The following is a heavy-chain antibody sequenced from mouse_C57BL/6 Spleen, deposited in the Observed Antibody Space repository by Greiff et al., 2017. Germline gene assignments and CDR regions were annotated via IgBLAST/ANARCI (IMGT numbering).Heavy chain of an antibody. CDR2: IYPGSGST. CDR3: AREEEITTVVTPFAY. J-gene: IGHJ3*01. V-gene: IGHV1-55*01. CDR1: GYTFTSYW. Sequence: QVQLQQSGAELVKPGASVKMSCKASGYTFTSYWITWVKQRPGQGLEWIGDIYPGSGSTNYNEKFKSKATLTVDTSSSTAYMQLSSLTSEDSAVYYCAREEEITTVVTPFAYWGQGTLVTVSA. D-gene: IGHD1-1*01.